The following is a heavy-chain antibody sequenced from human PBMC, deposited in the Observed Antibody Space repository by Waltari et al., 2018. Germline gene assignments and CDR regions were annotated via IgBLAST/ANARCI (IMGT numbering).Heavy chain of an antibody. D-gene: IGHD2-15*01. CDR1: GYTFSGYY. CDR3: ATYQSRWSKAY. Sequence: QVQLVQSGAEVKEPGASVKLSCKASGYTFSGYYVHWLRQAPGQGLEWLGRINPNTGDTNYAQKCRDRITMTRDTSITTAYIDLSRLRSDDTAVYYCATYQSRWSKAYWRQGTLITVSS. V-gene: IGHV1-2*06. CDR2: INPNTGDT. J-gene: IGHJ4*02.